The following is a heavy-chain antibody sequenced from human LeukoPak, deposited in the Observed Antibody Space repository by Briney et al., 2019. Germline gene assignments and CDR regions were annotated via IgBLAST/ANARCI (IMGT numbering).Heavy chain of an antibody. Sequence: GASVKVSCKASGGTFSSYAISWVRQAPGQGLEWMGGIIPIFGTANYAQKFQGRVTITTDESTSTAYMELSSLRSEDTAVYYCPRVASSGYYYYYYMDVWGKGTTVTVSS. CDR1: GGTFSSYA. V-gene: IGHV1-69*05. D-gene: IGHD3-10*01. CDR2: IIPIFGTA. J-gene: IGHJ6*03. CDR3: PRVASSGYYYYYYMDV.